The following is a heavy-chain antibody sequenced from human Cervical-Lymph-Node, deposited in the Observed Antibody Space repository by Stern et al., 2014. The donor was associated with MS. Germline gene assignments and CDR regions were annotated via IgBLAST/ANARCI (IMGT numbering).Heavy chain of an antibody. CDR1: GGTFRSYA. J-gene: IGHJ6*02. CDR3: ARVRGDSSGWLYYYYGMDV. CDR2: IIPIFGTA. V-gene: IGHV1-69*01. Sequence: MQLVESGAEVKKPGSSVKVSCKASGGTFRSYAISWVRQAPGQGLEWMGGIIPIFGTANYAQKFQGRVTITADESTSTAYMELSSLRSEDTAVYYCARVRGDSSGWLYYYYGMDVWGQGTTVTVSS. D-gene: IGHD6-19*01.